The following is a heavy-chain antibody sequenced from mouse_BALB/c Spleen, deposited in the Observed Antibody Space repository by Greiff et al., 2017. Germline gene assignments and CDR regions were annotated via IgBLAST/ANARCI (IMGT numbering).Heavy chain of an antibody. CDR2: IRNKANGYTT. J-gene: IGHJ2*01. V-gene: IGHV7-3*02. D-gene: IGHD1-1*01. CDR3: ARQSPYYVSFDY. Sequence: EVKLMESGGGLVQPGGSLRLSCATSGFTFTDYYMSWVRQPPGKALEWLGFIRNKANGYTTEYSASVKGRFTISRDNSQSILYLQMNTLRAEDSATYYCARQSPYYVSFDYWGQGTTLTVSS. CDR1: GFTFTDYY.